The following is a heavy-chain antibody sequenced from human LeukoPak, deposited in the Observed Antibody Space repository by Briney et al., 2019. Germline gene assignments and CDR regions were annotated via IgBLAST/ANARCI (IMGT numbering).Heavy chain of an antibody. CDR2: MNPNSGNT. Sequence: GASVKVSCKAPGYTFTSYDINWVRQATGQGLEWMGWMNPNSGNTGYAQKFQGRVTITRNTSISTAYMELSSLRSEDTAVYYCARDYRDVLLWFGELSKWGQGTLVTVSS. D-gene: IGHD3-10*01. J-gene: IGHJ4*02. CDR1: GYTFTSYD. CDR3: ARDYRDVLLWFGELSK. V-gene: IGHV1-8*03.